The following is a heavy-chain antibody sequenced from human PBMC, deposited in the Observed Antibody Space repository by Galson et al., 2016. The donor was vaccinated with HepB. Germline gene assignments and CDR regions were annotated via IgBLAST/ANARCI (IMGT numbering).Heavy chain of an antibody. D-gene: IGHD5/OR15-5a*01. CDR2: IHYDGAT. CDR3: ARRGPGYIYDS. Sequence: SETLSLTCTVSGGSISIYDRYWTWIRQPPGAGLEWIGSIHYDGATYYKPSLKSRNTISVDTSKNQFSLRLSSVTAADTAAYYCARRGPGYIYDSWGQGSLVTVSS. CDR1: GGSISIYDRY. V-gene: IGHV4-39*01. J-gene: IGHJ5*02.